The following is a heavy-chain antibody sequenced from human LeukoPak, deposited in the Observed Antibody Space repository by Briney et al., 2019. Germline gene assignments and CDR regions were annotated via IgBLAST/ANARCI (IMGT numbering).Heavy chain of an antibody. CDR3: ASFPGLIPS. J-gene: IGHJ5*02. V-gene: IGHV3-74*01. D-gene: IGHD2-2*02. CDR1: GFTFGDYA. CDR2: INSDGSNT. Sequence: GGSLRLSCTTSGFTFGDYAMSWVRQAPGKGLVWVSHINSDGSNTDYADSVKGRFTISRDNAKNTLYLQMNSLRAEDTAVYYCASFPGLIPSWGQGTLVTVSS.